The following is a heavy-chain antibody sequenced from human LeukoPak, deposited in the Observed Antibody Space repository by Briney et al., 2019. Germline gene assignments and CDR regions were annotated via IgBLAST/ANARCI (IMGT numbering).Heavy chain of an antibody. D-gene: IGHD1-26*01. CDR3: ARQGGSYYPNWFDP. CDR1: GGSISSYY. V-gene: IGHV4-59*08. CDR2: IYYSGSA. J-gene: IGHJ5*02. Sequence: SETLSLTCTVSGGSISSYYWSWIRQPPGKGLEWIGYIYYSGSANYNPSLKSRVTISVDTSKNQFSLKLSSVTAADTAVYYCARQGGSYYPNWFDPWGQGTLVTVSS.